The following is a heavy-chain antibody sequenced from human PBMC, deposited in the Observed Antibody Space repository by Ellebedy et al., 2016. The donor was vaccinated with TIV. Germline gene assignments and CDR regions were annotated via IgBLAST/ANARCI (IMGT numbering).Heavy chain of an antibody. CDR1: GGSISSYY. V-gene: IGHV4-59*08. Sequence: MPSETLSLTCTVSGGSISSYYWSWIRQPPGKGLEWIGYIYYSGSTNYNPSLKSRVTISVDTSKHQFSLKLSSVTAADTAVYYCARQGYRGYSYGATYTPFDYWGQGTLVTVSS. D-gene: IGHD5-18*01. CDR3: ARQGYRGYSYGATYTPFDY. CDR2: IYYSGST. J-gene: IGHJ4*02.